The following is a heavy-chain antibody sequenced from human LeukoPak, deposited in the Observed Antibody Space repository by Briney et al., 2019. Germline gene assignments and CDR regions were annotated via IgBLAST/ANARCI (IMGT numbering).Heavy chain of an antibody. Sequence: ASVKVSCKASGCTFTGYYMHWVRQAPGQGLEWMGWINPNSGGTNYAQKFQGRVTMTRDTSISTAYMELSRLRSDDTAVYYCARGTPQSAGAFDIWGQGTMVTVSS. CDR3: ARGTPQSAGAFDI. J-gene: IGHJ3*02. V-gene: IGHV1-2*02. CDR2: INPNSGGT. D-gene: IGHD1-1*01. CDR1: GCTFTGYY.